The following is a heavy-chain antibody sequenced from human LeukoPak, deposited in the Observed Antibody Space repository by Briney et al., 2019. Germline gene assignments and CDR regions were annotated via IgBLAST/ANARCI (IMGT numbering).Heavy chain of an antibody. CDR3: TRGRQYQLLNNWFDP. D-gene: IGHD2-2*01. J-gene: IGHJ5*02. CDR2: IRSKANNYAT. CDR1: GFTFSGSA. V-gene: IGHV3-73*01. Sequence: GGSLRLSCAASGFTFSGSAMHWVRQASGKGLEWVGHIRSKANNYATTYAASVKGRFTISRDDSKNTAYLQMNSLKIEDTAVYYCTRGRQYQLLNNWFDPWGQGTLVTVSS.